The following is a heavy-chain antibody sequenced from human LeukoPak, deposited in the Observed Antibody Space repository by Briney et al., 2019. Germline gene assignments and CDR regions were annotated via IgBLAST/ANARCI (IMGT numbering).Heavy chain of an antibody. J-gene: IGHJ4*02. V-gene: IGHV4-59*01. CDR3: ARSILTVAGPFDY. CDR1: GGTISSYY. Sequence: SETLSLTCTVSGGTISSYYWSWIRQPPGKGLEWIGYIYYSGSTNYNPSLKSRVTMSVDTSKNQFSLKLSSVTAADTAVYFCARSILTVAGPFDYWGQGTLVTVSS. CDR2: IYYSGST. D-gene: IGHD6-19*01.